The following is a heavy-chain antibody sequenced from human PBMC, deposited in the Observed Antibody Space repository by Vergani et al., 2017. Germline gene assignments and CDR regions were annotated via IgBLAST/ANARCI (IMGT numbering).Heavy chain of an antibody. CDR1: GGSFSGYY. V-gene: IGHV4-34*01. CDR3: ARPGYKAWSAFDY. J-gene: IGHJ4*02. D-gene: IGHD5-24*01. Sequence: QVQLQQWGAGLLKPSETLSLTCAVYGGSFSGYYWSWIRQPPGKGLEWIGEINHSGSTNYNPSLKSRDTISVDTSKNQFSLKLSSVTAADTAVYYCARPGYKAWSAFDYWGQGTLVTVSS. CDR2: INHSGST.